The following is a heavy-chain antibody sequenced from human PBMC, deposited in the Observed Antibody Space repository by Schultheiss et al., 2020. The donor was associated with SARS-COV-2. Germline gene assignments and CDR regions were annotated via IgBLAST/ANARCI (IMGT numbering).Heavy chain of an antibody. CDR3: ARGSGWDGGN. V-gene: IGHV1-2*06. J-gene: IGHJ4*02. D-gene: IGHD6-19*01. CDR2: INPNNGDT. Sequence: GESLKISCKASGYTFTAYFLHWVRQAPGQGLEWMGRINPNNGDTNYAQKFQGRVTMTRDTSISTAYMELSRLRSDDTAVYYCARGSGWDGGNWGQGTLVTVSS. CDR1: GYTFTAYF.